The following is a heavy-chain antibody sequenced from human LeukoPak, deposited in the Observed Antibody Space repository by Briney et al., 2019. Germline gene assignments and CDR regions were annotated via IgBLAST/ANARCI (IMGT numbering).Heavy chain of an antibody. CDR1: GGSISSYY. CDR3: ARVTVGRWFDP. V-gene: IGHV4-59*01. D-gene: IGHD4-23*01. CDR2: IYYSGST. Sequence: SETLSLTCTVSGGSISSYYWSWIRQPPGKGLEWIGYIYYSGSTNYNPSLKSRVTISVDTSKNQFSLKLSSVAAADTAVYYCARVTVGRWFDPWGQGTLVTVSS. J-gene: IGHJ5*02.